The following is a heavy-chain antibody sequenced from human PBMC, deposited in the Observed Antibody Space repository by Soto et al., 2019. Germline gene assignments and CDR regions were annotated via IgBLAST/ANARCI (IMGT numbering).Heavy chain of an antibody. CDR1: GGSISSSSYY. J-gene: IGHJ6*02. Sequence: SETLSLTCTVSGGSISSSSYYWGWIRQPPGKGLEWFGSIFYSGSTYYNPSLKSRVTISVDTSKNQFSLKLSSVTAADTAVYFCAREGSTAMVPRGYYYYGMDVWGQGTTVTVSS. D-gene: IGHD5-18*01. CDR2: IFYSGST. V-gene: IGHV4-39*02. CDR3: AREGSTAMVPRGYYYYGMDV.